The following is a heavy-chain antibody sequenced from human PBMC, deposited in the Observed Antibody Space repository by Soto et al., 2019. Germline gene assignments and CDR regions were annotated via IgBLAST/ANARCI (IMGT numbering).Heavy chain of an antibody. V-gene: IGHV1-18*01. CDR3: GRNKFSNYYGMDV. Sequence: ASVKVSCKASGYTITSDGISELRQAPGQGPEWMGWISSNRLKANNTQKVECRVTMTSDTATNTAFLELRSLRSDDTAVYYGGRNKFSNYYGMDVCGKGSSVTVSS. CDR1: GYTITSDG. J-gene: IGHJ6*01. CDR2: ISSNRLKA.